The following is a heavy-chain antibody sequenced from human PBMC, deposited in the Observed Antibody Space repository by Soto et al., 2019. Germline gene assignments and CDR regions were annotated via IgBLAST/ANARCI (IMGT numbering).Heavy chain of an antibody. CDR2: ISNGGITV. CDR1: AFAFRDYY. V-gene: IGHV3-11*01. J-gene: IGHJ3*02. CDR3: VRSFLGVGAAFDI. Sequence: GGSLRLSCAASAFAFRDYYMSWIRQAPGKGLEWVAYISNGGITVYYADSVKGRFTISRDNARNSMSLQMKSLRVDDTAVYYCVRSFLGVGAAFDIWGEATTVTVSS. D-gene: IGHD1-26*01.